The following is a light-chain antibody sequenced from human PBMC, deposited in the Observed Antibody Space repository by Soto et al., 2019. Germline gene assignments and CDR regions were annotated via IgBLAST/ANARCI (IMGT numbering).Light chain of an antibody. CDR3: ISYAGSRTLV. Sequence: QSALTQPASVSGSPGQSITISCTGTSSDVGGYNDVSWYQQYPGKAPKLMIYDVSNRPSGVSNRFSGSKSGNTASLTISGLQAEAEADYYCISYAGSRTLVFGGGTKLTVL. J-gene: IGLJ2*01. V-gene: IGLV2-14*01. CDR1: SSDVGGYND. CDR2: DVS.